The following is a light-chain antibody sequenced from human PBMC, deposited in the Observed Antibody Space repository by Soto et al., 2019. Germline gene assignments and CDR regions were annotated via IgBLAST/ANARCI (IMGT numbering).Light chain of an antibody. CDR3: QQYEASPLT. CDR1: QSLSTYS. V-gene: IGKV3-20*01. CDR2: AAS. J-gene: IGKJ3*01. Sequence: EIVLTQSPGTLSLSPGERAPLSCRSSQSLSTYSLAWYQQKPGQTPRLLIYAASTRATDIPDRFNGSGSGTDFALTISRLEPEDFALYYCQQYEASPLTFGPGTKVDVK.